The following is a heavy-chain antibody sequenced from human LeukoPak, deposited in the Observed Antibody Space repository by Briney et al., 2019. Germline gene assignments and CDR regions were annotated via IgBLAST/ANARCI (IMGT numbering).Heavy chain of an antibody. CDR2: IFYSGST. CDR3: AQSTGYGLIDI. J-gene: IGHJ3*02. Sequence: PSETLSLTCTVSSGSISASNYYWGWVRQPPGKALEWIGNIFYSGSTYYSPSLKSRVTISPVTSKNQFSLKLNCVAAADTAVYYCAQSTGYGLIDIWGQGKMVTVSS. V-gene: IGHV4-39*07. CDR1: SGSISASNYY. D-gene: IGHD3-9*01.